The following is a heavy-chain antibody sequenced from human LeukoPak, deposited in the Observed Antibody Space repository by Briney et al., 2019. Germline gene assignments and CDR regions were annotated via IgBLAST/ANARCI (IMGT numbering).Heavy chain of an antibody. CDR1: GFTFSSYE. D-gene: IGHD1-14*01. Sequence: GGSLRLSCAASGFTFSSYEMNWVRQAPGKGLEWVSYISSSGSTIYYADSVKGRFTISRDNAKNSLYLQMNSLRAEDTAVYYYARGHRAISAYNWFDPWGQGTLVTVSS. V-gene: IGHV3-48*03. J-gene: IGHJ5*02. CDR3: ARGHRAISAYNWFDP. CDR2: ISSSGSTI.